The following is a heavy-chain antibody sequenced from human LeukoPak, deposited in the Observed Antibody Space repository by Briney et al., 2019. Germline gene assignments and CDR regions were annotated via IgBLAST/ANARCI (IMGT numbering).Heavy chain of an antibody. CDR2: IYTSGST. V-gene: IGHV4-61*02. Sequence: SETLSLTCTVSGGSISSGSYYWSWIRQPAGKGLEWIGRIYTSGSTNYNPSLKSRVTISVDTPKNQFSLKLSSVTAADTAVYYCARGVVAATLQHLDWFDPWGQGTLVTVSS. CDR3: ARGVVAATLQHLDWFDP. CDR1: GGSISSGSYY. D-gene: IGHD2-15*01. J-gene: IGHJ5*02.